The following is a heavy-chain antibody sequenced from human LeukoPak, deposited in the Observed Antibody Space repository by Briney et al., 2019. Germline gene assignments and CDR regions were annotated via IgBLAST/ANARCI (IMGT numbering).Heavy chain of an antibody. V-gene: IGHV3-53*01. J-gene: IGHJ6*03. Sequence: GGSLRLSCAASGFTVSSNYMSWVRQAPGKGLEWVSVIYSGGSTYYADSVKGRFTISRGNSKNTLYLQMNSLRAEDTAVYYCARVRSSSWYYYYYYMDVWGKGTTVTVSS. CDR2: IYSGGST. D-gene: IGHD6-13*01. CDR1: GFTVSSNY. CDR3: ARVRSSSWYYYYYYMDV.